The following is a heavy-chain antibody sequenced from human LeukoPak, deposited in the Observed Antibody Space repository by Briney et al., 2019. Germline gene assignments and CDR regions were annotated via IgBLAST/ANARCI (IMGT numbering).Heavy chain of an antibody. J-gene: IGHJ5*02. CDR2: ITYDGSNQ. CDR1: GFTFSSYA. D-gene: IGHD3-9*01. V-gene: IGHV3-30*09. Sequence: PGRSLRLSCAASGFTFSSYAMHWVRQAPGKGLEWVAVITYDGSNQYYADSVKGRFAISRDNPKSTLFLQMNSLRVEDTAAYFCARESGRGGYDIGLWGQGTLVTVSS. CDR3: ARESGRGGYDIGL.